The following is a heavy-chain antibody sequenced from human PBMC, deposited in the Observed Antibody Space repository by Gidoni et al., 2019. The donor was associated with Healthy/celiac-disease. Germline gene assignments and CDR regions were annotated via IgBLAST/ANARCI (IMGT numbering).Heavy chain of an antibody. CDR2: ISYDGSNK. CDR1: GFTFSSYA. D-gene: IGHD5-18*01. J-gene: IGHJ4*02. CDR3: AREHDTAMVDFDY. Sequence: QVQLVESGGGVVQPGSSLRLSCAASGFTFSSYAMHWVRQAPGKGLEWVAVISYDGSNKYYADSVKGRFTISRDNSKNTLYLQMNSLRAEDTAVYYCAREHDTAMVDFDYWGQGTLVTVSS. V-gene: IGHV3-30-3*01.